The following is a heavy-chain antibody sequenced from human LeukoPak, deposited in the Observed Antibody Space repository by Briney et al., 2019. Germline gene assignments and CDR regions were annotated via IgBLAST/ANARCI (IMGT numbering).Heavy chain of an antibody. V-gene: IGHV3-7*03. Sequence: GGSLRLSCAASGFTFSSYWMSWVRQAPGKGLEWVANIKQDGSEKYYVDSVKGRFTISRDNAKNSLYLQMNGLRAEDTALYYCAKDISSSPYYYGMDVWGQGTTVTVSS. J-gene: IGHJ6*02. CDR1: GFTFSSYW. CDR3: AKDISSSPYYYGMDV. D-gene: IGHD6-6*01. CDR2: IKQDGSEK.